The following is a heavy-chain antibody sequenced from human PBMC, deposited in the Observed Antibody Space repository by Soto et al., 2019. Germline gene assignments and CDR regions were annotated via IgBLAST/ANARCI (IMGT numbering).Heavy chain of an antibody. CDR1: GGTFSSYA. D-gene: IGHD3-10*01. Sequence: QVQLVQSGAEVKKPGSSVKVSCKASGGTFSSYAISWVRQAPGQGLEWMGGIIPIFGTANYAQKFQGRVTSTADESTSTAYMELSSLRSEDTAVYYCARGGYYYGSGSYLPFDYWGQGTLVTVSS. CDR2: IIPIFGTA. V-gene: IGHV1-69*01. CDR3: ARGGYYYGSGSYLPFDY. J-gene: IGHJ4*02.